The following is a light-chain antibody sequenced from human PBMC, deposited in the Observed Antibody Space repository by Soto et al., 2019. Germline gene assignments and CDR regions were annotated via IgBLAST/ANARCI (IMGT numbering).Light chain of an antibody. CDR3: AAWDDTLNGYV. CDR1: SSNLGSNT. V-gene: IGLV1-44*01. CDR2: NNN. Sequence: QSVLTQPPSASGTPGQRVTISCSGSSSNLGSNTVNWYQQLPGTAPKLLIYNNNQRPSGVPDRFSGSKYVTSASLAISGLQSEYEADYYCAAWDDTLNGYVFGTGTKLTVL. J-gene: IGLJ1*01.